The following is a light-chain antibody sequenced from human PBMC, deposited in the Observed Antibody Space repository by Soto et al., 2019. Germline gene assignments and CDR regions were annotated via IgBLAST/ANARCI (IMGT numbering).Light chain of an antibody. CDR3: QQFNSYPPT. J-gene: IGKJ3*01. V-gene: IGKV1-5*03. Sequence: DIQMTQSPSTLSASIGDRVTITCRASQNINTWLAWYQQKPGKAPNLLIYTASSLQGGVPSRFSGSGSGTEFSLTINSLQPDDLAIYYCQQFNSYPPTFGPGTKVDVK. CDR1: QNINTW. CDR2: TAS.